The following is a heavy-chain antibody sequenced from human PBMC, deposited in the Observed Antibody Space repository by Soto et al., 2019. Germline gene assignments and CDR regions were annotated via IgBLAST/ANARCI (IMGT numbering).Heavy chain of an antibody. Sequence: PGESLKISCKHSGFNFPTFWIAWVRQMPGKGLEWMGTIYPDDSDTRYSPSFQGQVTISADKSIQTAYLQWGSLKASDSALYYCVIGKYSSPRGCSDVWGQGTPGSVSS. CDR1: GFNFPTFW. V-gene: IGHV5-51*01. D-gene: IGHD3-10*02. CDR2: IYPDDSDT. CDR3: VIGKYSSPRGCSDV. J-gene: IGHJ4*02.